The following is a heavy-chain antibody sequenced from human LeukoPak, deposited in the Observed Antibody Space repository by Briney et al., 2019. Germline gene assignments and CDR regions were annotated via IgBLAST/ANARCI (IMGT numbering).Heavy chain of an antibody. V-gene: IGHV3-30*03. D-gene: IGHD1-1*01. CDR2: ISYDGSNK. CDR3: ASAIQGN. CDR1: GFTFSSYG. Sequence: GGSLRLSCAAPGFTFSSYGMHWVRQAPGKGLEWVAVISYDGSNKYYADSVKGRFTISRDNSKNTLYLQMNSLRAEDTAVYYCASAIQGNWGQGTRVTVSS. J-gene: IGHJ4*02.